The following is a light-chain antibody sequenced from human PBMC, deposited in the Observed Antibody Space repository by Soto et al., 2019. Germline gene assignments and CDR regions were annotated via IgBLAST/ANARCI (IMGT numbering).Light chain of an antibody. CDR2: LNSDGSH. J-gene: IGLJ2*01. Sequence: QPVLTQSPSASAPLGASVKLACTLSSGHSSYAIAWYQQQPEKGPRYLMKLNSDGSHSKGDGIPDRFSGSSSGAERYLTISSLQSEEEAEYSCQPWGTVMVAFGGGTKETVL. CDR3: QPWGTVMVA. V-gene: IGLV4-69*01. CDR1: SGHSSYA.